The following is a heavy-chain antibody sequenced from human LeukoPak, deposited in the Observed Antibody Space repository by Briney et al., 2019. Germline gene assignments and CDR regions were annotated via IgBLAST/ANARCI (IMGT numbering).Heavy chain of an antibody. V-gene: IGHV3-21*01. CDR1: GFTFSSYS. CDR3: ARGSGYSYGFTGRERTKSRLDY. D-gene: IGHD5-18*01. CDR2: ISSSSSYI. J-gene: IGHJ4*02. Sequence: GGSLRLSCAASGFTFSSYSMNWVRQAPGKGLEWVSSISSSSSYIYYADSVKGRFTISRDNSKNTLYLQMNSLRSEDTAVYYCARGSGYSYGFTGRERTKSRLDYWGRGTLVTVSS.